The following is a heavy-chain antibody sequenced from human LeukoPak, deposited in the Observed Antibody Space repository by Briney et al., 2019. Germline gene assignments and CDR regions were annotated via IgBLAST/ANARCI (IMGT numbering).Heavy chain of an antibody. D-gene: IGHD3-10*01. V-gene: IGHV4-59*11. CDR2: IYYSGST. CDR1: GGSISSHY. CDR3: ARVGGSSYYYYYYMDV. J-gene: IGHJ6*03. Sequence: SETLSLTCTVSGGSISSHYWSWIRQPPGKGLEWIGYIYYSGSTNYNPSLKSRVTISVDTSKNQFSLKLSSVTAADTAVYYCARVGGSSYYYYYYMDVWGKGTTVTISS.